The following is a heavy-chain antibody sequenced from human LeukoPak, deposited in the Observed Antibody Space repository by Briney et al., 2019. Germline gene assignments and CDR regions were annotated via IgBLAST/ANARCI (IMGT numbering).Heavy chain of an antibody. Sequence: PGGSLRLSCGASGFIFNNYGMHWVRQAPGKGREGVACVAYDGNNKYYADSVKGRFTISRDNSKNTLYLQMNSLRAEDTAVYYCAKVVPAAISPDYWGQGTLVTVSS. CDR3: AKVVPAAISPDY. CDR2: VAYDGNNK. J-gene: IGHJ4*02. D-gene: IGHD2-2*01. V-gene: IGHV3-30*02. CDR1: GFIFNNYG.